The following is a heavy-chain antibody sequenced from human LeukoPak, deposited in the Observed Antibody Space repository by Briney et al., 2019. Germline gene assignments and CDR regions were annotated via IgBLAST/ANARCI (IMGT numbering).Heavy chain of an antibody. CDR2: IKANSGGT. CDR1: GYTFTAYH. D-gene: IGHD1-7*01. V-gene: IGHV1-2*02. J-gene: IGHJ4*02. CDR3: ARVEGSAATRGD. Sequence: ASVKVSCKASGYTFTAYHVHWVRQAPGQGLEWMGLIKANSGGTIYAQMFRGRVTMTGDTSISTAYMELSRLTSDDTAVYYCARVEGSAATRGDWGQGTLVTVSS.